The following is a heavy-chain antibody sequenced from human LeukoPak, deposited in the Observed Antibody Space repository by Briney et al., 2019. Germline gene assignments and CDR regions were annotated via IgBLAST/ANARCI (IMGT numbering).Heavy chain of an antibody. CDR3: ASDRASVSDTISGWYSGDAFDI. J-gene: IGHJ3*02. CDR2: IDPDDGQT. CDR1: GYTFTDYY. D-gene: IGHD6-19*01. Sequence: EASVKISCKASGYTFTDYYIHWVQQAPGKGLEWMGRIDPDDGQTIYAENFQGRVTITADTSIDAAYMELSTLRYEDTAVYYCASDRASVSDTISGWYSGDAFDIWGQGTMVTVSS. V-gene: IGHV1-69-2*01.